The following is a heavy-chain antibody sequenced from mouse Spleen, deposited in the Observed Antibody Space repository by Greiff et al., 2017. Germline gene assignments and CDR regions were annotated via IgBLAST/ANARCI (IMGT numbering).Heavy chain of an antibody. CDR3: ARPRILGGFFDY. V-gene: IGHV5-17*01. Sequence: EVKLMESGGGLVKPGGSLKLSCAASGFTFSDYGMHWVRQAPEKGLEWVAYISSGSSTIYYADTVKGRFTISRDNAKNTLFLQMTSLRSEDTAMYYCARPRILGGFFDYWGQGTTLTVSS. CDR1: GFTFSDYG. J-gene: IGHJ2*01. CDR2: ISSGSSTI. D-gene: IGHD4-1*01.